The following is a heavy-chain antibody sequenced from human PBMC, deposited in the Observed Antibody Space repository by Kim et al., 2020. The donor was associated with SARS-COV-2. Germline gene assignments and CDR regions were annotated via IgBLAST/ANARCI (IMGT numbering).Heavy chain of an antibody. D-gene: IGHD2-21*02. CDR1: GFTFSSYS. V-gene: IGHV3-21*01. J-gene: IGHJ4*02. CDR2: ISSSSSYI. CDR3: ARNYGGDFPPEPLDY. Sequence: GGSLRLSCAASGFTFSSYSMNWVRQAPGKGLEWVSSISSSSSYIYYADSVKGRFTISRDNAKNSLYLQMNSLRAEDTAVYYCARNYGGDFPPEPLDYWGQGTLVTVSS.